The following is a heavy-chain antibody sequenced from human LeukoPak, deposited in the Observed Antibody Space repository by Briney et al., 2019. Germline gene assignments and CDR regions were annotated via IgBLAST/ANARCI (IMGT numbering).Heavy chain of an antibody. Sequence: GGSLRLSCAASGFTFSSYAMSWVRQAPGKGLEWVAGISGSGGSTYYADSVKGRFTISRDNAKNTLYLQMDSLRAEDTAVYYCTRRGMALDAFDVWGQGTMVTVSS. CDR3: TRRGMALDAFDV. CDR2: ISGSGGST. J-gene: IGHJ3*01. CDR1: GFTFSSYA. D-gene: IGHD3-16*01. V-gene: IGHV3-23*01.